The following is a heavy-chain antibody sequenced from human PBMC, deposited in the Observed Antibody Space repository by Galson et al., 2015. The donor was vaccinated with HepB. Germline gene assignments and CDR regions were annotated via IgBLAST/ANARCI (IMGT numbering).Heavy chain of an antibody. CDR1: GYTFTGYY. CDR2: ISPNSGVT. V-gene: IGHV1-2*02. J-gene: IGHJ6*02. Sequence: SVKVSCKASGYTFTGYYLHWVRQAPGQGLEWMGWISPNSGVTHCAQRFQGRVTMTRDTSISTAYMKLSRLRSDDTAVYYCARITCSGDTCSIYYGMDVWGQGTTVTVSS. CDR3: ARITCSGDTCSIYYGMDV. D-gene: IGHD2-15*01.